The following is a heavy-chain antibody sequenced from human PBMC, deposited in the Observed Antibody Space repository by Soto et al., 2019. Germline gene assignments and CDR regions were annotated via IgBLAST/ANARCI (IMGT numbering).Heavy chain of an antibody. CDR2: IIPIFGTA. CDR1: RGTFSSYA. D-gene: IGHD1-26*01. CDR3: ARGEWELLTYFDY. Sequence: SVKVSCKASRGTFSSYAISWVRQAPGQGLEWMGGIIPIFGTANYAQKFQGRVTITADESTSTAYMELSSLRSEDTAVYYCARGEWELLTYFDYWGQGTLVTVSS. V-gene: IGHV1-69*13. J-gene: IGHJ4*02.